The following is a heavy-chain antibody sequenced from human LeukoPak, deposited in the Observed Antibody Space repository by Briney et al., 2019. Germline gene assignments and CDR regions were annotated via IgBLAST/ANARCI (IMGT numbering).Heavy chain of an antibody. D-gene: IGHD6-19*01. V-gene: IGHV4-34*01. CDR1: GGSFSGYY. CDR2: INHSGST. J-gene: IGHJ5*02. Sequence: SETLSLTCAVYGGSFSGYYWSWIRQPPGKGLEWIGEINHSGSTNYNPSLKSRVTISVDTSKNQFSLKLSSMTAADTAVYYCARQWRWFDPWGQGTLVTVSS. CDR3: ARQWRWFDP.